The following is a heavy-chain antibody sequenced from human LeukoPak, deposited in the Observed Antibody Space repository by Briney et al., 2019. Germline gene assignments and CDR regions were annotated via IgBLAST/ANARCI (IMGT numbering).Heavy chain of an antibody. CDR2: IKQDGSEK. CDR3: ARDGIAAAGTVYYYYYGMDV. J-gene: IGHJ6*02. CDR1: GFTFSSYW. V-gene: IGHV3-7*01. D-gene: IGHD6-13*01. Sequence: GGSLRLSCAASGFTFSSYWMSWVRQAPGKGLEWVANIKQDGSEKYYVDSVKGRFTISRDNAKNSLYLQMNSLRAEDTAVYYCARDGIAAAGTVYYYYYGMDVWGQGTRSPSP.